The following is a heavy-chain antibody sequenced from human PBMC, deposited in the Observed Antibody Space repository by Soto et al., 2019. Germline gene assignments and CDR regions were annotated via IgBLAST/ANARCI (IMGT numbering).Heavy chain of an antibody. CDR1: NGSVSSGTYS. J-gene: IGHJ6*02. Sequence: SETLSLTCTVSNGSVSSGTYSWSWVRPPPGTGLEWIGYIYYSGTTYYTPSLNSRLTMSMDRANDHFSLNLTSVTAADTAVYFCARGNDYYGMDVWGQEITVTVSS. V-gene: IGHV4-30-2*01. CDR3: ARGNDYYGMDV. CDR2: IYYSGTT. D-gene: IGHD4-4*01.